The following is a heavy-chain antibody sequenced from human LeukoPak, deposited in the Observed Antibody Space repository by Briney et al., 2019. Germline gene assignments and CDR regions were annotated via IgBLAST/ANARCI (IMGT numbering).Heavy chain of an antibody. CDR1: GGSISSNNW. V-gene: IGHV4-4*02. J-gene: IGHJ3*01. CDR2: IYHSGST. CDR3: ARSREVIQLFFDV. D-gene: IGHD1-26*01. Sequence: SETLSLTCAVSGGSISSNNWWSWVRQPPGKGLEWIGEIYHSGSTNYNPSLKSRVTISVDKSKNQFSLKLSSVTAADTAVYYCARSREVIQLFFDVWGQGTMVTVSS.